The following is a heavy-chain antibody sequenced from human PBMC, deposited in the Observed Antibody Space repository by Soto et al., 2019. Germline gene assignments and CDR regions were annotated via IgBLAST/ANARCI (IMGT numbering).Heavy chain of an antibody. CDR2: SRNKASGYTT. CDR3: ARGFHSFDI. J-gene: IGHJ3*02. Sequence: EVRLVESGGGLVQPGGSLRLSCAASGFTFSDHYMDWVRQAPGKGLEWIARSRNKASGYTTVYAASVRGKFTISRDDSRSSLYLQMNSLNTEDTAVYYCARGFHSFDIWGRGTVVTVSS. V-gene: IGHV3-72*01. CDR1: GFTFSDHY.